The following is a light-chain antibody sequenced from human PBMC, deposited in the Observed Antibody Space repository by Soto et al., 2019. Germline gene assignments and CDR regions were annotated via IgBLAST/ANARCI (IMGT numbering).Light chain of an antibody. Sequence: ESVLTQSPGTLSLSPGERATLSCRASQRVSSTYIAWYQQNPGQAPRLLIYGASCRATGIADRFSGSVSGTFFTATISYRECEDFSVYFSHHDGTSYRFPFAQVSKVEIK. CDR2: GAS. V-gene: IGKV3-20*01. J-gene: IGKJ2*01. CDR1: QRVSSTY. CDR3: HHDGTSYRFP.